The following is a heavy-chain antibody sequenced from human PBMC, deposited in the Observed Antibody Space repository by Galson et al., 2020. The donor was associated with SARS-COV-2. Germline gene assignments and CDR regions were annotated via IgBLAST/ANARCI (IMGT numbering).Heavy chain of an antibody. Sequence: GESLKISCAASGFTFSSYDMHWVRQATGKGLEWVSAIGTAGDTYYPGSVKGRFTISRENAKHSLYLQMNSLRAGDTAVYYCARATYGSGSYYPRIYYYYGMDVWGQGTTVTVSS. V-gene: IGHV3-13*01. D-gene: IGHD3-10*01. CDR2: IGTAGDT. CDR3: ARATYGSGSYYPRIYYYYGMDV. CDR1: GFTFSSYD. J-gene: IGHJ6*02.